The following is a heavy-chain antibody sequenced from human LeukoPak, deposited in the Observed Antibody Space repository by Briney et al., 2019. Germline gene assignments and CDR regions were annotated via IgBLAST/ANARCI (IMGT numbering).Heavy chain of an antibody. J-gene: IGHJ3*02. CDR1: GFTFSSYS. CDR2: ISSSSSYI. CDR3: ARELGSSSSWYDPNDAFDI. Sequence: TGGSLRLSCAASGFTFSSYSMNWVRQAPGKGLEWVSSISSSSSYIYYADSVKGRFTISRDNAKNSLYLQMNSLRAEDTAVYYCARELGSSSSWYDPNDAFDIWGQGTMVTVSS. D-gene: IGHD6-13*01. V-gene: IGHV3-21*01.